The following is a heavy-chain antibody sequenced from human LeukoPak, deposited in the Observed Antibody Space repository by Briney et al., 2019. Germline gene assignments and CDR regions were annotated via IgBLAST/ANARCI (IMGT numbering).Heavy chain of an antibody. D-gene: IGHD7-27*01. V-gene: IGHV3-43*02. CDR3: AKDMAWGWYFDL. J-gene: IGHJ2*01. CDR1: GFAFADYA. Sequence: GESLKISCAASGFAFADYAIHWVRQGPGGGLEWVSLTSGDGGTTYYADSVKGRFTISRDNSKNSLFLQMNSLRTEDTALYYCAKDMAWGWYFDLWGRGTLVTVSS. CDR2: TSGDGGTT.